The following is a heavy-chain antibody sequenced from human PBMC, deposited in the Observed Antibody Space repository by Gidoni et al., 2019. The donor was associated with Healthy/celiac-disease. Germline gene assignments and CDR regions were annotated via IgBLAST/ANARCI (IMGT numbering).Heavy chain of an antibody. D-gene: IGHD3-3*01. J-gene: IGHJ4*02. Sequence: EVQLVESGGGLVKPGGSLRLSCAASGFTFCNAWMSWVRQAPGKGLEWVGRIKSRTDGGTTDYAAPVKGRFTISRDDSKNTLYLQMNSLKTEDTAVYYCTTSPLPFGVVIIREEAGGQGTLVTVSS. CDR2: IKSRTDGGTT. V-gene: IGHV3-15*01. CDR1: GFTFCNAW. CDR3: TTSPLPFGVVIIREEA.